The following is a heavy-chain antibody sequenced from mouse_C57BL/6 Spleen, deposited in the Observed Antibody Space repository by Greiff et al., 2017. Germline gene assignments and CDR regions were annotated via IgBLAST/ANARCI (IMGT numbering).Heavy chain of an antibody. V-gene: IGHV1-82*01. CDR1: GYAFTSSW. CDR2: IYPGDGDT. J-gene: IGHJ1*03. CDR3: ARDESTTVVAPRSFDV. D-gene: IGHD1-1*01. Sequence: VKLLEPGPELVKPGASVKISCKASGYAFTSSWMNWVKQRPGTGLEWIGRIYPGDGDTNYNGKFKGKATLTADKSSSTAYMQLSSLTSEDSAVYVCARDESTTVVAPRSFDVWGTGTTVTVSA.